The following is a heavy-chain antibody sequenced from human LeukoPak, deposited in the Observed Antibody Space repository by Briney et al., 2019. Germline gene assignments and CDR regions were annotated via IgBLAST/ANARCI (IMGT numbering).Heavy chain of an antibody. CDR3: ARAYYYDSSGRVDY. CDR2: IWYDGSNK. Sequence: GGSLRLSCAASGFTFSSYGMHWVRQAPGKGLEWVAVIWYDGSNKYYADSVKGRFTISRDNSKNTLYLQMNSLRAEDTAAYYCARAYYYDSSGRVDYWGQGTLVTVSS. D-gene: IGHD3-22*01. V-gene: IGHV3-33*01. CDR1: GFTFSSYG. J-gene: IGHJ4*02.